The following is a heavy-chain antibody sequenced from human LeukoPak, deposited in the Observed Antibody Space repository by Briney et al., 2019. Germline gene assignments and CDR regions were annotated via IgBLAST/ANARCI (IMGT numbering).Heavy chain of an antibody. CDR2: IYYSGST. J-gene: IGHJ4*02. V-gene: IGHV4-59*12. CDR1: GGSISSYY. CDR3: ARGDDYGGNSFDY. D-gene: IGHD4-23*01. Sequence: SETLSLTCTVSGGSISSYYWSWIRQPPGKGLEWIGYIYYSGSTNYNPSLKSRVTISVDTSKNQFSLKLSSVTAADTAVYYCARGDDYGGNSFDYWGQGTLVTVSS.